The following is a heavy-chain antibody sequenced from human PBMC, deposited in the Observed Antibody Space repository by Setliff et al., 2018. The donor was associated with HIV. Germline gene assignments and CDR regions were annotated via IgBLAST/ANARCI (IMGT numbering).Heavy chain of an antibody. CDR1: GGSISSGNYY. D-gene: IGHD3-22*01. J-gene: IGHJ3*02. CDR3: AREDYYDSSGDAFDI. CDR2: IYISGST. Sequence: SETLSLTCTVSGGSISSGNYYWNWIRQPAGKGLEWIGRIYISGSTDYNPSLESRVTISIDTSKNQFSLKLSSVTAADTAVYYCAREDYYDSSGDAFDIWGQGTMVTV. V-gene: IGHV4-61*02.